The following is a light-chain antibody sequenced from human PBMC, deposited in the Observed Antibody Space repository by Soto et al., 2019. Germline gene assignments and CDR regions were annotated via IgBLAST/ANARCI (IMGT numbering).Light chain of an antibody. CDR3: QSYDSTSQHVI. CDR2: EDD. CDR1: RGSIADNY. V-gene: IGLV6-57*04. Sequence: FMLTQPHSVSESPGKTVTISCTRSRGSIADNYVQWYQQRPGSAPTTLIYEDDQRLSGVPDRFSGSIDRSSNSASLTITALQTGDEADYYCQSYDSTSQHVIFGGGTKVTVL. J-gene: IGLJ2*01.